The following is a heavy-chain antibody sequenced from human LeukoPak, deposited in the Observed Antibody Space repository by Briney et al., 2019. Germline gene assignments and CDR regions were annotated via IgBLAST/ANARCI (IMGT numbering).Heavy chain of an antibody. J-gene: IGHJ4*02. D-gene: IGHD5-12*01. CDR1: GGSFSGYY. V-gene: IGHV4-34*01. CDR3: ARRPQYSGYGPLDY. CDR2: MNHSGST. Sequence: PSETLSLTCAVYGGSFSGYYWSWIRQPPGKGLEWIGEMNHSGSTNYNASLKSRVTISVDTSKNQFSLKLSSVTAADTAVYYWARRPQYSGYGPLDYWGQGTLVTVSS.